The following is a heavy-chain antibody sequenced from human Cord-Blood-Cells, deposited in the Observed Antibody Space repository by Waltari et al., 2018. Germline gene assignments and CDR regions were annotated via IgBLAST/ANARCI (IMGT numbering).Heavy chain of an antibody. Sequence: QLQLQESGPGLVKPSETLSLTCTVSGGSISSSSYYWGWIRQPPGKGLEWIGSIYYSGSTYYNPSIKSRVTISVDTSKNQFSLKLSSVTAADTAVYYCARQRFLEWLLYYFDYWGQGTLVTVSS. V-gene: IGHV4-39*01. CDR2: IYYSGST. D-gene: IGHD3-3*01. J-gene: IGHJ4*02. CDR3: ARQRFLEWLLYYFDY. CDR1: GGSISSSSYY.